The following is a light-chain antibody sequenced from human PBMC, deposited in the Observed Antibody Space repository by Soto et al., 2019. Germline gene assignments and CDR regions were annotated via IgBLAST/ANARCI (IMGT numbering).Light chain of an antibody. Sequence: EIVMTQSPATLSVSPGESATLSCWASQSVSSNLAWHQQKPGQAPRILMYDASTRATGISARFSGSGSGTEFTLTISSLQSEDFAVYYCQQYHNWPITFGQGTRLEIK. V-gene: IGKV3-15*01. CDR2: DAS. CDR1: QSVSSN. J-gene: IGKJ5*01. CDR3: QQYHNWPIT.